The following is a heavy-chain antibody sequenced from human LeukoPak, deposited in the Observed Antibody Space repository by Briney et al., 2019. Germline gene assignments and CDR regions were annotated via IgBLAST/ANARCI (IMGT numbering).Heavy chain of an antibody. J-gene: IGHJ4*02. D-gene: IGHD3-16*01. CDR3: ARDTRGGHDYVWGSHYYFDY. CDR1: GGTFSSYA. V-gene: IGHV1-69*04. Sequence: GSSVKVSCKASGGTFSSYAISWVRQAPGQRLEWMGRIIPILGIANYAQKFQGRVTITADKSTSTAYKELSSLRSEDTAVYYCARDTRGGHDYVWGSHYYFDYWGQGTLVTVSS. CDR2: IIPILGIA.